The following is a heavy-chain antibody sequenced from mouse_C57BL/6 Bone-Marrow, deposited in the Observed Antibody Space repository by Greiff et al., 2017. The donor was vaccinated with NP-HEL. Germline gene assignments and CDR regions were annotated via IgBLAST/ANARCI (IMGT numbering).Heavy chain of an antibody. V-gene: IGHV1-18*01. J-gene: IGHJ1*03. D-gene: IGHD1-1*01. CDR2: INPNNGGT. CDR3: ARKGDYGSSYWYFDV. Sequence: EVKLVESGPELVKPGASVKIPCKASGYTFTDYNMDWVKQSHGKSLEWIGDINPNNGGTIYNQKFKGKATLTVDKSSSTAYMELRSLTSEDTAVYYCARKGDYGSSYWYFDVWGTGTTVTVSS. CDR1: GYTFTDYN.